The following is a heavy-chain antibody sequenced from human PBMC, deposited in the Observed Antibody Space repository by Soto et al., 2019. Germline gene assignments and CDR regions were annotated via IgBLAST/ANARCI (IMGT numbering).Heavy chain of an antibody. Sequence: QVQLVESGGGVVQPGRSLRLACAASGFTFSNYAMLWVRQAPGTGLEWVALITNGGIEVYADSVRGRFTISRDNSKNTLYLQMNTLRREDAAVYFCARGWWSPVASGFDVWGQGTRVSVSS. D-gene: IGHD2-15*01. CDR2: ITNGGIE. CDR1: GFTFSNYA. J-gene: IGHJ3*01. CDR3: ARGWWSPVASGFDV. V-gene: IGHV3-30*01.